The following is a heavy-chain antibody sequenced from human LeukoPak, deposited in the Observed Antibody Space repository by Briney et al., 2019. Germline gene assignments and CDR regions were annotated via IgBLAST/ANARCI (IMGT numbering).Heavy chain of an antibody. Sequence: GRSLRLSCAASGFTFSSYAMHWVRQAPGKGLEWVAVISYDGSNKYYADSVKGRFTISRDNAKNTLYLQMNSLRAEDTAVYYCARGHPHHAFDIWGQGTMVTVSS. V-gene: IGHV3-30-3*01. CDR1: GFTFSSYA. J-gene: IGHJ3*02. CDR3: ARGHPHHAFDI. CDR2: ISYDGSNK.